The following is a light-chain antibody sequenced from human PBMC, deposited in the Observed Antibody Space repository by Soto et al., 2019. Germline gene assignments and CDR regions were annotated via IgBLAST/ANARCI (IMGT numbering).Light chain of an antibody. Sequence: DIQMTQSPSSLSASVGDRVTITCQASQDISNYLNWYQQKPGKAPKLLIYDASNLETGVPSRFSGSGSGPDFTFTISSLQPEDIATYYCPQYDNLPYTFGQGTKLEIK. CDR1: QDISNY. CDR3: PQYDNLPYT. V-gene: IGKV1-33*01. CDR2: DAS. J-gene: IGKJ2*01.